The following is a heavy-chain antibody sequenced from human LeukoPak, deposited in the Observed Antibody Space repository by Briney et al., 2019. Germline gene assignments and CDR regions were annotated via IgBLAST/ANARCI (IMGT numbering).Heavy chain of an antibody. CDR2: IYPGGST. J-gene: IGHJ4*02. CDR1: GFTFTNYA. CDR3: ARGQRAAASFDY. D-gene: IGHD6-13*01. Sequence: PGGSLRLSCAASGFTFTNYAMNWVRQAPGKGLEWVSLIYPGGSTYYADSVKGRFTISRDNSKNTLYLQMNSLRADDTAVYYCARGQRAAASFDYWGQGTLVTVSS. V-gene: IGHV3-66*01.